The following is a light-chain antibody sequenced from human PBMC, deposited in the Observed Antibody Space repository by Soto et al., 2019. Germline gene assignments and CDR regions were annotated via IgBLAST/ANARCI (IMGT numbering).Light chain of an antibody. CDR1: SSNIGRNT. J-gene: IGLJ3*02. V-gene: IGLV1-44*01. CDR2: TND. Sequence: QPVLTQPPSASGTPGQRVTIFCSGSSSNIGRNTVNWYQQLPGRAPTLLLYTNDQRPSGVPDRFSGSKSGTSASLAISGLQSEDEADYFCAGWDDGLNGRNWVFGGGTKLTVL. CDR3: AGWDDGLNGRNWV.